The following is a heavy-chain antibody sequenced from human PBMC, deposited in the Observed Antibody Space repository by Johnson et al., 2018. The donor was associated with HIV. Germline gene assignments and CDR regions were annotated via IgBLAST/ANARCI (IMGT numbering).Heavy chain of an antibody. D-gene: IGHD1-26*01. V-gene: IGHV3-30*02. CDR2: IRYDGSNK. J-gene: IGHJ3*02. Sequence: VQLMESGGGVVQPAGSLRLSCAASGFTFSSYGMNWVRQAPGKGLEWVAFIRYDGSNKYYADSVKGRFTISRDNSKNTLYLQMKSLRAEDTAVYYCAKESKWESRTPHAFDIWGQGALVTVSS. CDR1: GFTFSSYG. CDR3: AKESKWESRTPHAFDI.